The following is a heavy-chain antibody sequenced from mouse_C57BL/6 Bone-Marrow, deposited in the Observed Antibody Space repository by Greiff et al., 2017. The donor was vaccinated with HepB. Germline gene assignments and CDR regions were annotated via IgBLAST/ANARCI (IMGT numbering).Heavy chain of an antibody. J-gene: IGHJ1*03. V-gene: IGHV6-3*01. CDR3: TARYYGSSHWYFDV. CDR1: GFTFSNYW. CDR2: IRLKSDNYAT. D-gene: IGHD1-1*01. Sequence: EVMLVESGGGLVQPGGSMKLSCVASGFTFSNYWMNWVRQSPEKGLEWVAQIRLKSDNYATHYAESVKGRFTISRDDSKSSVYLQMNNLRAEDTGIYYCTARYYGSSHWYFDVWGTGTTVTVSS.